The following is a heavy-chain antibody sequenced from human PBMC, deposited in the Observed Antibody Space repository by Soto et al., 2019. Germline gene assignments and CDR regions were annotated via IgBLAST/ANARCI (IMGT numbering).Heavy chain of an antibody. CDR2: IHNSGST. CDR1: GGSIYSSSYY. CDR3: ARLNSDYYSWGGAFDI. V-gene: IGHV4-39*01. D-gene: IGHD3-22*01. Sequence: QLQLQESGPGLVKPSETLSLTCIVSGGSIYSSSYYWGWIRQPPGKGLEWIGSIHNSGSTYYNPSLKSRVTISVDTSKNQFSLKLSSVTAADTAVYYCARLNSDYYSWGGAFDIWGQGAMFTVSS. J-gene: IGHJ3*02.